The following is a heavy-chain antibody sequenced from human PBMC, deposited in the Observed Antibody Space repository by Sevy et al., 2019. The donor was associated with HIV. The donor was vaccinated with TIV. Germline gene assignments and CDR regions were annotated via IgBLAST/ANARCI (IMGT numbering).Heavy chain of an antibody. J-gene: IGHJ6*02. Sequence: GGSLRLSCAASGFTVSSNYMSWVRQAPGKGLEWVSVIYSGGSTYYADSVKGRFTISRDNSKNMLYLQMNSLRAEDTAVYYCARDHYSSSQNYYYYYGMDVWGQGTTVTVSS. CDR3: ARDHYSSSQNYYYYYGMDV. CDR2: IYSGGST. D-gene: IGHD6-13*01. V-gene: IGHV3-53*01. CDR1: GFTVSSNY.